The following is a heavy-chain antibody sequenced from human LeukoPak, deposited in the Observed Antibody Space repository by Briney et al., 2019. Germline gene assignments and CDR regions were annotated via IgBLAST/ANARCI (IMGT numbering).Heavy chain of an antibody. Sequence: PGGSLRLSCAASGFTFSNYGMHWVRQAPGKGLEWLAVVWYDDAVKNYADSVKGRFTISRDNAKNSLYLQMNSLRVEDTAFYHCARDEYCSSATCPADYWGQGTLVTVSS. V-gene: IGHV3-33*01. CDR3: ARDEYCSSATCPADY. CDR2: VWYDDAVK. D-gene: IGHD2-2*01. J-gene: IGHJ4*02. CDR1: GFTFSNYG.